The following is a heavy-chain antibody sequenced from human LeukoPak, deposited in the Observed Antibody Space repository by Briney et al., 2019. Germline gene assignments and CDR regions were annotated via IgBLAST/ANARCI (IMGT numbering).Heavy chain of an antibody. V-gene: IGHV1-69*13. CDR3: ARGADYGDYEVRAFDY. CDR1: GGTFSSYA. CDR2: IIPIFGTA. Sequence: SVKVSCKASGGTFSSYAISWVRQAPGQGLEWMGGIIPIFGTANYAQKFQGRVTITADESTSTAYMELSSLRSEDTAVYYCARGADYGDYEVRAFDYWGQGTLVTVSS. D-gene: IGHD4-17*01. J-gene: IGHJ4*02.